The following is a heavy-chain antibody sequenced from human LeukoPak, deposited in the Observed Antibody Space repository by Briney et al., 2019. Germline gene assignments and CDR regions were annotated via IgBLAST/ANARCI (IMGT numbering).Heavy chain of an antibody. Sequence: GGSLRLSCAASGFTFSSYSMNWVRQAPGKGLEWVSYISSSGSTIYYADPVKGRFTISRDNAKTSLYLQMNSLRAEDTAVYYCARTYYALDLGAFDIWGQGTMVTVSS. CDR3: ARTYYALDLGAFDI. D-gene: IGHD2-2*01. CDR2: ISSSGSTI. J-gene: IGHJ3*02. V-gene: IGHV3-48*04. CDR1: GFTFSSYS.